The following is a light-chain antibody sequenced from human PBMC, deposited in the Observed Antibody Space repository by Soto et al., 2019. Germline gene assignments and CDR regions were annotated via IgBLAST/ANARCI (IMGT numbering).Light chain of an antibody. J-gene: IGLJ2*01. Sequence: QSVLTQPPSASGTPGQRVIISCSGSSSNIGSNTVNWYQQLPGTAPKLLIYSNDQRPSGVPDRFSASKSGTAASLAISGLQSEVEADYYCCAFVRSNALLFGGGTKLTVL. CDR1: SSNIGSNT. CDR3: CAFVRSNALL. CDR2: SND. V-gene: IGLV1-44*01.